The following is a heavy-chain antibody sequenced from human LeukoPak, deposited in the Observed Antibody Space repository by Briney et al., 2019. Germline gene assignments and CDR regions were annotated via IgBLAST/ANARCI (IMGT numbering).Heavy chain of an antibody. D-gene: IGHD1-1*01. Sequence: GGSLRLSCSASGSTFDDYGMSWVRQAPGKGLEWVSGINWNGGSTDYADSVKGRFTISRDNAKNSLYLQMNSLRAADTALYYCARDPPDNWNFEYNWFDPWGQGTLVTVSS. CDR3: ARDPPDNWNFEYNWFDP. V-gene: IGHV3-20*04. CDR1: GSTFDDYG. J-gene: IGHJ5*02. CDR2: INWNGGST.